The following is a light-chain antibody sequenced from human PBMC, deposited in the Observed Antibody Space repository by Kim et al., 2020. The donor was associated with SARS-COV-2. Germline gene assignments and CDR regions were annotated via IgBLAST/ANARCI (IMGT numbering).Light chain of an antibody. J-gene: IGKJ4*01. V-gene: IGKV3-20*01. Sequence: LSPGESATLSCRPSQSVSRYLAWYQQKPGQAPRLLIYSISTRATGIPDRFTGSGSGTDFTLTISRLEPEDFAMYYCQQYGSSPLTFGGGTKVDIK. CDR1: QSVSRY. CDR3: QQYGSSPLT. CDR2: SIS.